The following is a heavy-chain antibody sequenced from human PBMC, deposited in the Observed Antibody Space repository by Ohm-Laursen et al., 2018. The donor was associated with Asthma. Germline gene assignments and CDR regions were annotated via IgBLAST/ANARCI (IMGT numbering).Heavy chain of an antibody. CDR1: GFTFSNHW. CDR2: INQDGSIW. D-gene: IGHD3-10*01. J-gene: IGHJ4*02. V-gene: IGHV3-7*05. CDR3: AVSIYAYGEGAY. Sequence: SLRPCAASGFTFSNHWMTWVRQAPGRGLEWVANINQDGSIWGYVDSVKGRFAISRDNAHNSLYLQMNSLRAEDTAFYYCAVSIYAYGEGAYWGQGTLVTVSS.